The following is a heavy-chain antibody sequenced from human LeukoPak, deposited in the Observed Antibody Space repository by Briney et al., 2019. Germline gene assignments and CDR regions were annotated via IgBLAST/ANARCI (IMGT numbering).Heavy chain of an antibody. CDR1: GYTLTELS. CDR2: FDPEDGET. CDR3: ATGLRYPTYYFDY. J-gene: IGHJ4*02. D-gene: IGHD3-9*01. Sequence: ASVKVSCKVSGYTLTELSMHWVRQAPGKGLEWMGGFDPEDGETIYAQKFQGRVTMTEDTSTNTAYMELSSLRSEDTAVYYCATGLRYPTYYFDYWGQGTLVTVSS. V-gene: IGHV1-24*01.